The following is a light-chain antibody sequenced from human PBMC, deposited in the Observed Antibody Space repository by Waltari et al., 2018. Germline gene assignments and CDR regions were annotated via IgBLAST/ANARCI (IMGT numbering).Light chain of an antibody. CDR2: DDS. V-gene: IGLV3-21*02. Sequence: SYVLTQPPSVSVAPGQTARITCGGHNIGSESVHWYQQKPGQAPVLGVYDDSDRPSGIPERVSGSNSGNTATLTISRVEAGDEADYYCQVWDGSSDHYVFGTGTTVTVL. CDR1: NIGSES. J-gene: IGLJ1*01. CDR3: QVWDGSSDHYV.